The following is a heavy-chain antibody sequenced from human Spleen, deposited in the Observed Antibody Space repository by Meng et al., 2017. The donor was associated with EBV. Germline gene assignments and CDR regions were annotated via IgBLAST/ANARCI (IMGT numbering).Heavy chain of an antibody. CDR3: ARDSPVSHFDF. D-gene: IGHD3-22*01. CDR1: GDSFGSGGYY. CDR2: ISYTGNT. J-gene: IGHJ4*02. Sequence: QRRGAAPGLVKAPPPPPPPAAVAGDSFGSGGYYWTWIRQPPGKGLEWIGYISYTGNTDYNPSLKSRVTMSVDTSGNRFSLNLSSVTAADTAVYYCARDSPVSHFDFWGQGTLVTVSS. V-gene: IGHV4-30-4*01.